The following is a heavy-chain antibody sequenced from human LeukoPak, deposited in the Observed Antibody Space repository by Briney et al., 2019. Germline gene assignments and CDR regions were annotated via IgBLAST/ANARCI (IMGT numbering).Heavy chain of an antibody. V-gene: IGHV4-34*01. CDR1: GGSFSGYY. CDR3: ARKYNWFDP. Sequence: PSETLSLTCAVYGGSFSGYYWSWIRQPPGKGLEWIGEINHSGSTYYNSSLKSRVTISVDTSKNQFSLNLSSLTAADTAVYYCARKYNWFDPWGQGTLVTVSS. J-gene: IGHJ5*02. CDR2: INHSGST.